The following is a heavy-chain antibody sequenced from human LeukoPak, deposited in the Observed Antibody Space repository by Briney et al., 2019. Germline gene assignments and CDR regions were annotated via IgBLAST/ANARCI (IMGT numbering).Heavy chain of an antibody. Sequence: SETLSLTCTVSGGSISSYYWSWIRQPPGKGLEWIGYIYTSGSTNYNPSLKSRVTISVDTSKNQFSLKLSSVTAADTAVYYCARHKPSGSGWYLWHYYFDYWGQGTLVTVSS. CDR3: ARHKPSGSGWYLWHYYFDY. CDR2: IYTSGST. D-gene: IGHD6-19*01. CDR1: GGSISSYY. V-gene: IGHV4-4*09. J-gene: IGHJ4*02.